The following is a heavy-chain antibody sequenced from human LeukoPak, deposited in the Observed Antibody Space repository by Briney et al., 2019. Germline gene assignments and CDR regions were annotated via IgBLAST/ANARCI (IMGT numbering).Heavy chain of an antibody. Sequence: GSLRLSCVACGFSFSDYYMSWIRQAPGRGLEWISYISGSGSDLYYADSVKGRFTISRDNANNSLYLQMSSLRAEDTAVYYCARSIGYYYTMDVWGQGTTVTVSS. CDR1: GFSFSDYY. J-gene: IGHJ6*02. D-gene: IGHD3-22*01. V-gene: IGHV3-11*01. CDR3: ARSIGYYYTMDV. CDR2: ISGSGSDL.